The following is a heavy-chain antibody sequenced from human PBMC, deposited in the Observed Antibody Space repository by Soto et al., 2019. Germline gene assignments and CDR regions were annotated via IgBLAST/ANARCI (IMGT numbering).Heavy chain of an antibody. V-gene: IGHV4-31*03. CDR1: GGSLTSGGYY. Sequence: QVQLQEGGPGLVRPSQTLSLTCTVSGGSLTSGGYYWSWIRQHPGKGLEWIGYIYHSGSTYYNPSLKSRVTVSVDTSKNQYSLKLSSVTAADTAVYYCAKSRLEQYFYDSWGQGTLVTVSS. J-gene: IGHJ4*02. CDR2: IYHSGST. CDR3: AKSRLEQYFYDS.